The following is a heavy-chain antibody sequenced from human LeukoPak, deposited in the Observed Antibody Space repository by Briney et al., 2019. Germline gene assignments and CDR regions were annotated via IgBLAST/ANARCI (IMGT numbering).Heavy chain of an antibody. J-gene: IGHJ4*02. CDR2: ISYDGSNK. Sequence: GRSLRLSCAASGFTFSSYGMHWVRQAPGKGLEWVAVISYDGSNKYYADSVKGRFTISRENSKNTLYLQMNSLRAEDTAVYYCAKERFPPNYYGSGSPGDYWGQGTLVTVSS. D-gene: IGHD3-10*01. CDR1: GFTFSSYG. V-gene: IGHV3-30*18. CDR3: AKERFPPNYYGSGSPGDY.